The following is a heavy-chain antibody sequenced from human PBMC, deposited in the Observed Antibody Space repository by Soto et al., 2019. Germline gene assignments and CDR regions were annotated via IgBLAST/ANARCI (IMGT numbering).Heavy chain of an antibody. CDR1: GGSISSYY. J-gene: IGHJ4*01. CDR3: ARLSHDILTGYRGASFDY. Sequence: PSETLSLTCTVSGGSISSYYWSWIRQPPGKGLEWIGYIYYSGSTNYNPSLKSRVTISVDTSKNQFSLKLSSVTAADTAVYYCARLSHDILTGYRGASFDYWSHGTLVTVSS. D-gene: IGHD3-9*01. CDR2: IYYSGST. V-gene: IGHV4-59*12.